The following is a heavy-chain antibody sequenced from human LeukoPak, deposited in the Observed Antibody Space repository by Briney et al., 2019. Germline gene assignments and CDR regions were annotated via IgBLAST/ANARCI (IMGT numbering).Heavy chain of an antibody. CDR2: ISGSGGST. Sequence: GGSLRLSCAASGFTFNNCAMTWVRQAPGQGLEWVSVISGSGGSTYYADSVKGRFTISRDNSKNTLYPQMNSLGAEDTAVYYCAKDRLTGYSYGYAFDIWGQGTMVTVSS. J-gene: IGHJ3*02. V-gene: IGHV3-23*01. CDR1: GFTFNNCA. CDR3: AKDRLTGYSYGYAFDI. D-gene: IGHD5-18*01.